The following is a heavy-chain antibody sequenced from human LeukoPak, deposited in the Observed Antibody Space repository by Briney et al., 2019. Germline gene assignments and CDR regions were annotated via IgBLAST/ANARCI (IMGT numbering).Heavy chain of an antibody. CDR1: GYTFTSYD. D-gene: IGHD3-22*01. CDR2: MNPNSGNT. CDR3: ARGPHYYDSSGYYFDY. V-gene: IGHV1-8*01. J-gene: IGHJ4*02. Sequence: ASVKVSCKASGYTFTSYDINWARQATGQGLEWMGWMNPNSGNTGYAQKFQGRVTMTRNTSISTAYMELSSLRSEDTAVYYCARGPHYYDSSGYYFDYWGQGTLVTVSS.